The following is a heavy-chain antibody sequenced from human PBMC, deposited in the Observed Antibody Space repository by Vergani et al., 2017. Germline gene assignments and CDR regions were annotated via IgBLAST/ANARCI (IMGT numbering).Heavy chain of an antibody. Sequence: EVQLVQSGAEVKKPGESLKISCQGSGYSITNYWIAWVRQMSGKGLQWMGNINPIDSKIAYSPSFQALAIMSLDKSVNTAYLQWRSLKASDTAIYYCTRRVPGGDGACLHFDHWGQGTQVTVSS. CDR1: GYSITNYW. CDR2: INPIDSKI. D-gene: IGHD2-21*01. CDR3: TRRVPGGDGACLHFDH. V-gene: IGHV5-51*03. J-gene: IGHJ4*02.